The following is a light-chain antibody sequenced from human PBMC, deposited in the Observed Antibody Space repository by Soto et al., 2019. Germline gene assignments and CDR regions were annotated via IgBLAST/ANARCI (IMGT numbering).Light chain of an antibody. CDR2: TNN. CDR3: AAWDDSLSGYV. CDR1: SSNIGYNY. V-gene: IGLV1-47*02. Sequence: QSVLTQPRSASGTPGQSVTISCSGSSSNIGYNYVYWYQQLPGTAPKLLIYTNNQRPSGVPDRFSGSKSGTSASLVISGLRSEDEADYYCAAWDDSLSGYVFGNGKKLTV. J-gene: IGLJ1*01.